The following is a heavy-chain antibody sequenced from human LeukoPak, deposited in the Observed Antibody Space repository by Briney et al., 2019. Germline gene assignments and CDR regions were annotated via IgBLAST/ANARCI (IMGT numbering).Heavy chain of an antibody. CDR2: MNPNSGNT. Sequence: ASVKVSCKASGYTFTSYDINWVRQATGQGLEWMGWMNPNSGNTGYAQKSQGRVTMTRNTSISTAYMELSSLRSKDTDVYYCARREYSSSSPLRGWGQGTLVTVSS. CDR1: GYTFTSYD. CDR3: ARREYSSSSPLRG. J-gene: IGHJ4*02. V-gene: IGHV1-8*01. D-gene: IGHD6-6*01.